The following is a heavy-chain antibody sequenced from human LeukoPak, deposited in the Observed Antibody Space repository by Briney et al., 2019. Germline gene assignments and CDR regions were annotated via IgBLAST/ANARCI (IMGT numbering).Heavy chain of an antibody. CDR3: ATDEDYGDFQGDY. V-gene: IGHV3-15*01. D-gene: IGHD4-17*01. J-gene: IGHJ4*02. CDR2: IKSNIDGGTT. CDR1: GFTFSNAW. Sequence: GGSLRLSCAASGFTFSNAWMNWVRQAPGKGLEWVGHIKSNIDGGTTDFAAPVKGRFSISRDDSKHTLYLEMNSLKIEDTAIYFCATDEDYGDFQGDYWGQGTLVTVSS.